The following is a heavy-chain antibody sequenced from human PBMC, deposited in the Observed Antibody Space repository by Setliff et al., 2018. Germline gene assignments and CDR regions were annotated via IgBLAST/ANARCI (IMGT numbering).Heavy chain of an antibody. V-gene: IGHV4-34*01. Sequence: PSETLSLTCAVYSGSFSGYYWSWIRQPPGKGLEWIGEIYHSGSTNYNSSLKSRVTISIDTSKNQFSLKLASVTAADTALYYCAKESLAINTRWFDPWGQGILVTVSS. CDR3: AKESLAINTRWFDP. CDR2: IYHSGST. D-gene: IGHD3-3*02. J-gene: IGHJ5*02. CDR1: SGSFSGYY.